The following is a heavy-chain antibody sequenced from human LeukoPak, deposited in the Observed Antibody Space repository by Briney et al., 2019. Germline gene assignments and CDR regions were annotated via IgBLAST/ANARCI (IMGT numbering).Heavy chain of an antibody. V-gene: IGHV4-59*01. CDR2: IYYSGST. CDR1: GGSISNYY. CDR3: ASLLTYFDY. J-gene: IGHJ4*02. Sequence: SETLSLTCTVSGGSISNYYWSWIWQPPGKGLEWIGYIYYSGSTNYNPSLKSRVTISVDTSKNQVSLKLSSVTAADTAVYYCASLLTYFDYWGQGTLVTVSS.